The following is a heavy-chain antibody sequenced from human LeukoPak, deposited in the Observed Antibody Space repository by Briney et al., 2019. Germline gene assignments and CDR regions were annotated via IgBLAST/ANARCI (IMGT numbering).Heavy chain of an antibody. CDR2: FDPEDGET. Sequence: GSSVKVSCTASGGTFSSYAISWVRQAPGQGLEWMGGFDPEDGETIYAQKFQGRVTMTEDTSTDTAYMELSSLRSEDTAVYYCATVNPVNYDILTGYPNPYFDYWGQGTLVTVSS. CDR3: ATVNPVNYDILTGYPNPYFDY. V-gene: IGHV1-24*01. D-gene: IGHD3-9*01. CDR1: GGTFSSYA. J-gene: IGHJ4*02.